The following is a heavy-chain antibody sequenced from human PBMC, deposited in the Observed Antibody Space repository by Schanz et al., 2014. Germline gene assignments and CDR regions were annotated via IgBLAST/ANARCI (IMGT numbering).Heavy chain of an antibody. V-gene: IGHV3-11*01. J-gene: IGHJ4*02. D-gene: IGHD3-10*02. CDR3: AKNQYDDVDLSSFYFDF. Sequence: VQLVDSGGGLVKPGGSLRLSCTASGFPFSDYFMAWIRQPPGRGLEWVSYIGNGGVTIYYADSVKGRFTISRDSSKNTLYLQMNSLRPEDTAIYYCAKNQYDDVDLSSFYFDFWGQGTLVTVSS. CDR2: IGNGGVTI. CDR1: GFPFSDYF.